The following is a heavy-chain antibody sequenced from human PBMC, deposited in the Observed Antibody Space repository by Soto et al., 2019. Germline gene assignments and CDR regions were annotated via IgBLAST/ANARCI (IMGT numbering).Heavy chain of an antibody. CDR1: GGSISSSSYY. CDR2: IYYSGST. Sequence: PSETLSLTCTVSGGSISSSSYYWGWIRQPPGKGLEWIGSIYYSGSTHYNPSLKSRVTISVDTSKNQFSLKLSSVTAADTAVYYCARTFQLRQIDYWGQGTLVTVSS. CDR3: ARTFQLRQIDY. J-gene: IGHJ4*02. D-gene: IGHD1-1*01. V-gene: IGHV4-39*01.